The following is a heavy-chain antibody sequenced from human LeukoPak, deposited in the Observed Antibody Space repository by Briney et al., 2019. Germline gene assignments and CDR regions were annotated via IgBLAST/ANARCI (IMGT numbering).Heavy chain of an antibody. J-gene: IGHJ4*02. CDR3: ARDPSNTSGNFPYFDY. CDR2: ISAYNGDT. Sequence: ASVKVSCKASGYTFTRHRVSWVRQAPGQGLEWMGWISAYNGDTKYAQNFQGRVTITTDTSTTTAYMELRSLRSDDTAVYYCARDPSNTSGNFPYFDYWGQGTPVTVSS. V-gene: IGHV1-18*01. D-gene: IGHD3-22*01. CDR1: GYTFTRHR.